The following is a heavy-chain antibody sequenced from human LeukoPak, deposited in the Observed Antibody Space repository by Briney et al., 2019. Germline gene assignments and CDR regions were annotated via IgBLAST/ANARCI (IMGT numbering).Heavy chain of an antibody. V-gene: IGHV1-2*04. CDR2: INPNSGGT. CDR1: GYTFTGYY. Sequence: ASVKVSCKASGYTFTGYYMHWVRQAPGQGLEWMGWINPNSGGTNYAQKFQGWVTMTRDTSISTAYMELSRLRSDDTAAYYCARGGITGTTRGPTRLNDAFDIWGQGTMVTVSS. D-gene: IGHD1-20*01. CDR3: ARGGITGTTRGPTRLNDAFDI. J-gene: IGHJ3*02.